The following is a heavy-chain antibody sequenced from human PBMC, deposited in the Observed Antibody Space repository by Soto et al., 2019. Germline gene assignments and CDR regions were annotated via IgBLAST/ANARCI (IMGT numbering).Heavy chain of an antibody. Sequence: GGSLRLSCAASGFTVSSNYMSWVRQAPGKGLEWVSFIYSGGSTYYADSVKGRFTISRDNSKNTLYLQMNSLRAEDTAVYYCARASNATFDYWGQGTLVTVSS. CDR2: IYSGGST. J-gene: IGHJ4*02. D-gene: IGHD4-4*01. V-gene: IGHV3-66*01. CDR1: GFTVSSNY. CDR3: ARASNATFDY.